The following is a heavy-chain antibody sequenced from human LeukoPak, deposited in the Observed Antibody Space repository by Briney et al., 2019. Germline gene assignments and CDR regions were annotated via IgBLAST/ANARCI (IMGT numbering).Heavy chain of an antibody. Sequence: GGSLRLSCAASGFTFNAYAMSWVRQAPGKGLEWVSTISGSGGGTYYGDSVKGRFTVSRDNSKNSLYLQMNSLRAEDTAVYYCARELLASFDPWGQGTLVTVSS. CDR3: ARELLASFDP. J-gene: IGHJ5*02. CDR1: GFTFNAYA. D-gene: IGHD2-15*01. V-gene: IGHV3-23*01. CDR2: ISGSGGGT.